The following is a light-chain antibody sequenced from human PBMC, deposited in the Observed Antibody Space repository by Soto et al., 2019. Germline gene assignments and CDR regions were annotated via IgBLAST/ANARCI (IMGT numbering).Light chain of an antibody. V-gene: IGLV2-14*03. J-gene: IGLJ1*01. CDR2: DVS. CDR1: SSDVGAYNY. CDR3: SSYTRTNTPRFV. Sequence: QSALTQPASVSGSPGQSITISCTATSSDVGAYNYVSWYQHHPGKAPQLMIYDVSNRPSGVSNRFSGSKSGNTASLTISGLQAEDEADYFCSSYTRTNTPRFVFGTGTKVTVL.